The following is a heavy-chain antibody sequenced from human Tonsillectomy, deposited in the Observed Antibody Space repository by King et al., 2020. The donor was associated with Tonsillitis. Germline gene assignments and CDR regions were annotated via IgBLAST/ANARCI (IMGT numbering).Heavy chain of an antibody. CDR3: AAIYDYVWGRYRAPHFDY. Sequence: LQLQESGPGLVKPSETLSLTCTVSGGSISSSSYYWGWIRQPPGKGLEWIGSIYYSGSTYYNPSLKGRVTISVDTSKNQFSLKLSSVTAEDTAVYCCAAIYDYVWGRYRAPHFDYWGQGTLVTVSS. CDR1: GGSISSSSYY. D-gene: IGHD3-16*02. J-gene: IGHJ4*02. CDR2: IYYSGST. V-gene: IGHV4-39*07.